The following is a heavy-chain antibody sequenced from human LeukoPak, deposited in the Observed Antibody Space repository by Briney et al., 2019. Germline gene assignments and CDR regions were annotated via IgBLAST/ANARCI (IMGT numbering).Heavy chain of an antibody. J-gene: IGHJ4*02. Sequence: GVSVKVSCKASGYTFIDYYMHWVRQAPGQGLEWIGWISPNSGGTKYVQKFQGRVTMTRDTSITTVYMELSGLSFDDTAVYYCARGGGRYSVDYWGQGTLVIVSS. V-gene: IGHV1-2*02. CDR3: ARGGGRYSVDY. CDR1: GYTFIDYY. D-gene: IGHD1-26*01. CDR2: ISPNSGGT.